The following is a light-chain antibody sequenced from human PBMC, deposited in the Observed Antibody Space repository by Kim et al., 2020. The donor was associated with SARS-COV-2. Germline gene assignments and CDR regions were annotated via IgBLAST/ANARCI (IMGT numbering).Light chain of an antibody. J-gene: IGKJ1*01. V-gene: IGKV1-5*03. CDR2: KAS. CDR1: QSVYTW. Sequence: DIQMTQSPSTLSASVGDRVTITCRASQSVYTWLAWYQQKPGKTPNLLIYKASYLQNGAPSRFSGSGSGTEFTLTINSLQPDDFATYYSQQYNAYPWTFGQGTKVDIK. CDR3: QQYNAYPWT.